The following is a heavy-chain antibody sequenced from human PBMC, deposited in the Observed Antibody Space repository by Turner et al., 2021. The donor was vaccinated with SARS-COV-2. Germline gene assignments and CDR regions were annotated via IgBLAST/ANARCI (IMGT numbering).Heavy chain of an antibody. Sequence: EVQLVESGGALVQRRATLRVSRSAPGFTFSSHAMHCVRQAPGKGLEYVSTVSSYGGSIYYADAVKGRGTVSRDKSKNTLYLQMSSLRVEDTAVYYCVRDRYGSGWSLNFDNWGQGTLFTVSS. CDR2: VSSYGGSI. CDR3: VRDRYGSGWSLNFDN. J-gene: IGHJ4*02. CDR1: GFTFSSHA. V-gene: IGHV3-64D*06. D-gene: IGHD6-19*01.